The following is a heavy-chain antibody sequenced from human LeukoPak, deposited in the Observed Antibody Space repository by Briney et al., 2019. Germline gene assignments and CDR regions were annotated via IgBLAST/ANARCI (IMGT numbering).Heavy chain of an antibody. J-gene: IGHJ3*02. CDR1: GFTFSSYA. CDR3: AKAPPPYCSGGSCFDAFDI. Sequence: GGSLRLSCAASGFTFSSYAMSWVRQAPGKGLEWVSVISGSGGSTYYADSVKGRFTISRDNSKNTLYLQMNSLRAEDTAVYYCAKAPPPYCSGGSCFDAFDIWGQGTMVTVSS. D-gene: IGHD2-15*01. CDR2: ISGSGGST. V-gene: IGHV3-23*01.